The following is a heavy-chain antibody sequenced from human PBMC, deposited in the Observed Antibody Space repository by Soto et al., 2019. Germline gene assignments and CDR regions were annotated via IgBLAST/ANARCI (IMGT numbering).Heavy chain of an antibody. Sequence: QVQLVESGGGVVQPGRSLRLSCAASGFTFSSYAMHWVRQAPGKGLEWVAVISYDGSNKYYADSVKGRFTISRDNSKNTLYLQMNSLRAEDTAVYYCARDKVEDTAIVDYYYYGMDVWGQGTTVTVSS. CDR3: ARDKVEDTAIVDYYYYGMDV. CDR1: GFTFSSYA. CDR2: ISYDGSNK. V-gene: IGHV3-30-3*01. D-gene: IGHD5-18*01. J-gene: IGHJ6*02.